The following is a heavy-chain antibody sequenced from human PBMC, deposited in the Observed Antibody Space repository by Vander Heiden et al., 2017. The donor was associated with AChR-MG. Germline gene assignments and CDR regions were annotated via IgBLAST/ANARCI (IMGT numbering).Heavy chain of an antibody. CDR1: AFTFSSHS. J-gene: IGHJ6*02. Sequence: EVQLVESGGGLVKPGGSLRLSCAASAFTFSSHSMNWVRRAPGKGLEWVLSISSSSSYIYYADSVKGRFTISRDNAKNSLYLQMNSLRAEDTAVYYCVGKYYYGSGSTYGMDVWGQGTTVTVSS. V-gene: IGHV3-21*01. D-gene: IGHD3-10*01. CDR2: ISSSSSYI. CDR3: VGKYYYGSGSTYGMDV.